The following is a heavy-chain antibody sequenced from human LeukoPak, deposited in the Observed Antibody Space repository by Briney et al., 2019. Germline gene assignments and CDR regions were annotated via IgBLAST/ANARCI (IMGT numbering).Heavy chain of an antibody. CDR3: ASSAELGYCSSTSCYAVGFDY. J-gene: IGHJ4*02. CDR1: GGTFSSYA. Sequence: SVKVSCKASGGTFSSYAISWVRQAPGQGLEWTGGIIPIFGTANYAQKFQGRVTITTDESTSTAYMELSSLRSEDTAVYYCASSAELGYCSSTSCYAVGFDYWGQGTLVTVSS. V-gene: IGHV1-69*05. D-gene: IGHD2-2*01. CDR2: IIPIFGTA.